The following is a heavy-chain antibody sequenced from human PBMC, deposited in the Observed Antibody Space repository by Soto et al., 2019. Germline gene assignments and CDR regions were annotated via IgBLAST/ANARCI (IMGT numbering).Heavy chain of an antibody. J-gene: IGHJ4*02. CDR1: GFTFSSYA. D-gene: IGHD3-10*01. V-gene: IGHV3-30-3*01. Sequence: GGSLRLSCAASGFTFSSYAMHWVRQAPGKGLEWVAVISYDGSNKYYADSVKGRFTISRDNSKNTLYLQMNNLRSDDTAVYYCARDTVDYYGSVDWGQGTLVTVSS. CDR2: ISYDGSNK. CDR3: ARDTVDYYGSVD.